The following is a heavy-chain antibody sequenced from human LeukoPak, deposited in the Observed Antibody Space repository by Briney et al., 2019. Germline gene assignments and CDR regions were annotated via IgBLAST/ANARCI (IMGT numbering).Heavy chain of an antibody. J-gene: IGHJ4*02. CDR3: AKGAQWLVWSYFDY. Sequence: GGSLRLSCAASGFTFSSYTMSWVRQAPGKGLEWVSTITTSDGNTYYADSVKGRFTVSRDNSKNTLFLQMNSLRAEDTAVYYCAKGAQWLVWSYFDYWGQGTLVTVSS. D-gene: IGHD6-19*01. CDR1: GFTFSSYT. V-gene: IGHV3-23*01. CDR2: ITTSDGNT.